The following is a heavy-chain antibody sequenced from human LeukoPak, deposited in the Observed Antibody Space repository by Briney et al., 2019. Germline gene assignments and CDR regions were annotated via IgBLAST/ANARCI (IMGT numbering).Heavy chain of an antibody. Sequence: SETLSLTCTVSGGSISSHYWSWIRQPPGKGLEWIGYIYYSGSTNYNPSLKSRVTISVDTSKNQFSLKLSSVTAADTAVYYCAGGIVGATIYFDYWGQGTLVTVSS. J-gene: IGHJ4*02. CDR2: IYYSGST. D-gene: IGHD1-26*01. CDR3: AGGIVGATIYFDY. CDR1: GGSISSHY. V-gene: IGHV4-59*11.